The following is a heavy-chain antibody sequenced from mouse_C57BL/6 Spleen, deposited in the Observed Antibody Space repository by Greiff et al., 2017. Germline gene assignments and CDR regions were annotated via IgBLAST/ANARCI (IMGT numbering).Heavy chain of an antibody. CDR2: IDPENGDT. Sequence: VQLQQSGAELVRPGASVKLSCTASGFNIKDDYMHWVKQRPEQGLEWIGWIDPENGDTEYASQFQSKATITADTSSNTAYLQLSSLTSEAAAVYCCTHWAWLAYWGQGTLVTVSA. J-gene: IGHJ3*01. D-gene: IGHD4-1*01. V-gene: IGHV14-4*01. CDR3: THWAWLAY. CDR1: GFNIKDDY.